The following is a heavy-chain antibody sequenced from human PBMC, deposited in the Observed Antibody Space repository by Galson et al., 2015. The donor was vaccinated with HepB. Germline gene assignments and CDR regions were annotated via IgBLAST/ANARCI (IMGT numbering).Heavy chain of an antibody. V-gene: IGHV1-3*01. Sequence: SVKVSCKASGYTFTSYAMHWVRQAPGQRLEWMGWINAGNGNTKYSQKFQGRVTITRDTSASTAYMELSSLRSEDTAVYYCASTYKYYYGSGSYYGMDVWGQGTTVTVSS. CDR3: ASTYKYYYGSGSYYGMDV. CDR1: GYTFTSYA. J-gene: IGHJ6*02. D-gene: IGHD3-10*01. CDR2: INAGNGNT.